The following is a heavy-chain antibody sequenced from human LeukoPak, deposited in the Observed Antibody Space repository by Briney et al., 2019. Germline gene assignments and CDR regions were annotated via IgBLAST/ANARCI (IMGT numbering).Heavy chain of an antibody. CDR2: VNADGGNT. CDR1: GFTFYNYR. J-gene: IGHJ4*02. CDR3: TKRVKYGGTWDHFAD. Sequence: PGGSLRLSCAASGFTFYNYRMIWVRQAPGKGLEWVSSVNADGGNTYYEDSVKGRFTISRDNSKSTLILQMNSLRVEDTALYYCTKRVKYGGTWDHFADWGQGTLVTVSS. D-gene: IGHD1-26*01. V-gene: IGHV3-23*01.